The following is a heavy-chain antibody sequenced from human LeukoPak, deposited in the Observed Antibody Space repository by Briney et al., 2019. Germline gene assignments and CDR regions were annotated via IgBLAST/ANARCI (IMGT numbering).Heavy chain of an antibody. CDR2: IKSKTDGGTT. D-gene: IGHD3-3*01. CDR1: GFTFSNAW. J-gene: IGHJ6*04. V-gene: IGHV3-15*01. Sequence: PGGSLRLSCAASGFTFSNAWMSWVRQAPGKGLEWVGGIKSKTDGGTTDYAAPVKGRFTISRDDSKNTLYLQMNSLKTEDTAVYYCTTENPSGYYYGMDVWGKGTTVTVSS. CDR3: TTENPSGYYYGMDV.